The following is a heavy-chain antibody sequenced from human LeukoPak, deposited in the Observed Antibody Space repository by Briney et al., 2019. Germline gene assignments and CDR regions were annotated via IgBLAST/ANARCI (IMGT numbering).Heavy chain of an antibody. Sequence: PSETLSLTCTVSGGSISRGDYYWSWIRQPPGKGLEWIGYIYYSGSTYYNPSLKSRVTISVDTSKNQFSLKLSSVTAADTAVYYCARGQQLAEDFQHWGQGTLVTVSS. CDR2: IYYSGST. D-gene: IGHD6-13*01. CDR3: ARGQQLAEDFQH. CDR1: GGSISRGDYY. J-gene: IGHJ1*01. V-gene: IGHV4-30-4*01.